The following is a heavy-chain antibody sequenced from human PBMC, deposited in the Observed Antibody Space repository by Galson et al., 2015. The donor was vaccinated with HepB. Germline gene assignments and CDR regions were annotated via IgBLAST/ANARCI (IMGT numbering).Heavy chain of an antibody. CDR3: ARDHREGEDWALIFYY. CDR1: GFSFSTYA. J-gene: IGHJ4*02. Sequence: SLRLSCAASGFSFSTYAMHWVRQAPDKGLEWVAVISYDGNNKYYADSVKGRFTISRDNSKNTLYLQMSSLRPDDTAVYYCARDHREGEDWALIFYYWGQGTLVTVSS. CDR2: ISYDGNNK. D-gene: IGHD3-16*01. V-gene: IGHV3-30-3*01.